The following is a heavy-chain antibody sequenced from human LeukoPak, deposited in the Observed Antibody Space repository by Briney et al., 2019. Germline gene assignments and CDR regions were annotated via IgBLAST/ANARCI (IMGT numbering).Heavy chain of an antibody. J-gene: IGHJ4*02. Sequence: PSETLSLTCTVSGGSISSYYWSWIRQPAGKGLEWIGRIYTSGTTNYNPSLKSRATMSVDTSKSQFSLRLTSVSAADTAVYYCGRGVSGGNHYFDYWGQGTLVTVSS. V-gene: IGHV4-4*07. CDR2: IYTSGTT. CDR1: GGSISSYY. CDR3: GRGVSGGNHYFDY. D-gene: IGHD7-27*01.